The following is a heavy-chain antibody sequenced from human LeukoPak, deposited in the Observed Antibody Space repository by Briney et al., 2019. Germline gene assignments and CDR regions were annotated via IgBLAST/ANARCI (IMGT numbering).Heavy chain of an antibody. CDR1: GFTFSSYA. CDR3: SGGVPSSLYYYDSSGPRFEY. D-gene: IGHD3-22*01. CDR2: ISGSGGST. J-gene: IGHJ4*02. V-gene: IGHV3-23*01. Sequence: GGSLRLSCAASGFTFSSYAMSWVRQAPGKGLEWVSAISGSGGSTYYADSVKGRFTISRDNSKNTLYLQMNSLRAEDTAVYYCSGGVPSSLYYYDSSGPRFEYWGQGTLVTVSS.